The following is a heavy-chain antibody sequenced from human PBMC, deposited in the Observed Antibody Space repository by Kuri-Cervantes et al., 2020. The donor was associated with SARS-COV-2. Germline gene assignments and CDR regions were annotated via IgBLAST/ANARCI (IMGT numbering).Heavy chain of an antibody. CDR1: GFTFSSYA. D-gene: IGHD6-13*01. CDR2: ISGSGGST. J-gene: IGHJ5*02. CDR3: AKDAGYSSSWYVGGSIWFDP. V-gene: IGHV3-23*01. Sequence: GGSLRLSCAASGFTFSSYAMSWVRQAPGKGLEWVSAISGSGGSTYYADSVKGRFTTSRDNSKSTLYLQMNSLRAEDTAVYYCAKDAGYSSSWYVGGSIWFDPWGQGTLVTVSS.